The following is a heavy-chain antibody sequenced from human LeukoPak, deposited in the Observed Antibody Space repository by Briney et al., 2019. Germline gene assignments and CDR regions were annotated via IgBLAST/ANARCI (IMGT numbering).Heavy chain of an antibody. CDR3: ARGGYSYGYAFDY. CDR2: INHSGST. D-gene: IGHD5-18*01. J-gene: IGHJ4*02. Sequence: SETLSLTCAVYGGSFSGYYWSWIRQPPGKGLEGIGEINHSGSTNYNPSLKSRVTISVDTSKNQFSLKLSSVTAADTAVYYCARGGYSYGYAFDYWGQGTLVTVSS. CDR1: GGSFSGYY. V-gene: IGHV4-34*01.